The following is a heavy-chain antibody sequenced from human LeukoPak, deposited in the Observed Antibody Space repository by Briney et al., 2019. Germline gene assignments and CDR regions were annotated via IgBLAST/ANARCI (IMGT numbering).Heavy chain of an antibody. CDR1: GGSISSYGYY. CDR2: FYYTGST. V-gene: IGHV4-39*01. Sequence: SETLSLTCTVSGGSISSYGYYWGWIRQPPGKGLEWIGSFYYTGSTFYNPSLKSRVTISVDTSENQFSLKLSSVTAADTAVYYCARRSGTYHAFDIWGQGTMVTVSS. CDR3: ARRSGTYHAFDI. D-gene: IGHD1-26*01. J-gene: IGHJ3*02.